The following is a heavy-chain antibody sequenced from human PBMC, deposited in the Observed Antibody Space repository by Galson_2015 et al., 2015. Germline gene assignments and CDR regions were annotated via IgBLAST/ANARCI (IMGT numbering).Heavy chain of an antibody. CDR3: ASSSSSYRSSSPTDQ. V-gene: IGHV3-53*01. J-gene: IGHJ4*02. D-gene: IGHD6-6*01. CDR2: IYSGGDT. CDR1: GFSVSSNY. Sequence: SLRLSCAASGFSVSSNYMSWVRQAPGKGLEWVSVIYSGGDTYYADSVKGRFTISRDNSKNSLFLQMNSLRAEDTAVYYCASSSSSYRSSSPTDQCGQGTLVT.